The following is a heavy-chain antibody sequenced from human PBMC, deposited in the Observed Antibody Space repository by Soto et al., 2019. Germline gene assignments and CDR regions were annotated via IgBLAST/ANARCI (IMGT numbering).Heavy chain of an antibody. J-gene: IGHJ6*02. V-gene: IGHV5-51*01. CDR1: GYSFTSYW. Sequence: GESLKISCQGSGYSFTSYWIGWVRQMPGKGLEWMGIIYPGDSDTRYSPSFQGQVTISADKSISTAYLQWSSLKASDTAMYYCARLSGSGSYPYYYGMDVWGQGTTVTVS. CDR3: ARLSGSGSYPYYYGMDV. CDR2: IYPGDSDT. D-gene: IGHD3-10*01.